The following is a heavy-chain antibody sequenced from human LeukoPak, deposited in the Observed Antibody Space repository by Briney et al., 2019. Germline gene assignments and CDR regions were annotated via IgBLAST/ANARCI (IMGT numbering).Heavy chain of an antibody. CDR3: ARDYRGGSFKYYFDY. CDR1: GFTFDDYA. V-gene: IGHV3-53*01. Sequence: QPGRSLRLSCAASGFTFDDYAMHWVRQAPGKGLEWVSVIYSGGSTYYADSVKGRFTISRDNSKNTLYLQMNSLRAEDTAVYYCARDYRGGSFKYYFDYWGQGTLVTVSS. J-gene: IGHJ4*02. CDR2: IYSGGST. D-gene: IGHD1-26*01.